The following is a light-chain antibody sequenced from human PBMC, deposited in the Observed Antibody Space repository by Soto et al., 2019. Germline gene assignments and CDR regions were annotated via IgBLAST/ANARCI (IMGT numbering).Light chain of an antibody. CDR1: QSVSSTY. J-gene: IGKJ4*01. Sequence: EVVLTQSPGTLSLSPGERATLSCRASQSVSSTYLAWYQQKLGQAPRLLIYGAASRATGIPDRFSGSGSGTDFTLTIRRLEPEDFAVYYCQHYDDSLLTFGGGTKVEIK. CDR2: GAA. CDR3: QHYDDSLLT. V-gene: IGKV3-20*01.